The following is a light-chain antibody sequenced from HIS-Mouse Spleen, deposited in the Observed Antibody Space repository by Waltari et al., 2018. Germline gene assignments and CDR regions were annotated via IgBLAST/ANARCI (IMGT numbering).Light chain of an antibody. CDR1: ALPKKY. Sequence: SYELTQPPSVSVSPGQTARITCSGDALPKKYAYWYQQKSGQGPVLVIYEDSKRPSGIPERFSGSSSGTMANLTISGAQVEDEADYYCYSTDSSGNHRVFGGGTKLTVL. V-gene: IGLV3-10*01. J-gene: IGLJ2*01. CDR3: YSTDSSGNHRV. CDR2: EDS.